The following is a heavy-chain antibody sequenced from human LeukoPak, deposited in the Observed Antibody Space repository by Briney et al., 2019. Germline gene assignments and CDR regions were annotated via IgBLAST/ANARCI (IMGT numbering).Heavy chain of an antibody. V-gene: IGHV3-7*01. CDR2: IKKDGTEK. J-gene: IGHJ6*03. Sequence: GGSLRLSCAASEFTFSNYWMTWVRQAPGKGLEWVANIKKDGTEKYYVDSVRGRFTISRDNAKNSLYLQMNSLRAEDTAVYYCARIVVVPAAMRGDYYMDVWGKGTTVTVSS. CDR1: EFTFSNYW. CDR3: ARIVVVPAAMRGDYYMDV. D-gene: IGHD2-2*01.